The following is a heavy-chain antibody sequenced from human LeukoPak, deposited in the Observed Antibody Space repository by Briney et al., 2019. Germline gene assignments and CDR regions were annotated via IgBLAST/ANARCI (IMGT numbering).Heavy chain of an antibody. Sequence: GGSLRLSCAVSGFSFSSYWMTWVRQAPGKGLEGVANKKQDGSDKYYVDSVKGRFTISRDNAKYSLYLQMNSLRAEDTALYYCARGHGNDALDYWGQGTLVTVSS. CDR1: GFSFSSYW. V-gene: IGHV3-7*03. D-gene: IGHD1-1*01. J-gene: IGHJ4*02. CDR3: ARGHGNDALDY. CDR2: KKQDGSDK.